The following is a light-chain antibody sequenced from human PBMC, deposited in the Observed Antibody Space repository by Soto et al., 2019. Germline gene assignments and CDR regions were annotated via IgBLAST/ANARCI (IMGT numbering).Light chain of an antibody. CDR3: QQRSDWPT. CDR1: QSISNY. J-gene: IGKJ4*01. CDR2: DTS. Sequence: EIVLTQSPATLSLSPGERATLSCRASQSISNYLAWYQQKAGQAPRLLIYDTSNRATGIPVRFSGSGSGTDFTLTISSLEPEDFAVYYCQQRSDWPTFGGGTKVDIK. V-gene: IGKV3-11*01.